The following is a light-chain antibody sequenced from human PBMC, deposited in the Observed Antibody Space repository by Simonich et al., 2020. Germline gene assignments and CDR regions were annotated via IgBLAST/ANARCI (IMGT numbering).Light chain of an antibody. J-gene: IGKJ4*02. CDR1: QSVLYSSNNKHS. Sequence: DIVMTQSPDSLAVSLGERATINCKSSQSVLYSSNNKHSLACYQQKPGQPPKLLIYWAATQEAGVPDRCSGSGSGTDFTLSISSLQAEDVAVYYCQQYYSTPLTFGGGTKVEIK. V-gene: IGKV4-1*01. CDR3: QQYYSTPLT. CDR2: WAA.